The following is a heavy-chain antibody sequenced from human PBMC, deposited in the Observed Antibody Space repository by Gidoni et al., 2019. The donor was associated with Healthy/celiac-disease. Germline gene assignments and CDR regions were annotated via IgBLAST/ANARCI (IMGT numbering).Heavy chain of an antibody. CDR1: GFTFSSSS. D-gene: IGHD2-2*01. CDR3: ARDRGYCSSTSCYPNAFDI. V-gene: IGHV3-21*01. J-gene: IGHJ3*02. CDR2: ISSSSSYI. Sequence: EVQLVESGGGLVKPGGSLRLSCAASGFTFSSSSMNWVRQAPGKGLEWVSSISSSSSYIYYADSVKGRFTISRDNAKNSLYLQMNSLRAEDTAVYYCARDRGYCSSTSCYPNAFDIWGQGTMVTVSS.